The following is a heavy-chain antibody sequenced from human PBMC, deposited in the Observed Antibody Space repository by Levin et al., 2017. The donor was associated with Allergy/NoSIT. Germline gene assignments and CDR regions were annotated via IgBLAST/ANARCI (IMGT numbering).Heavy chain of an antibody. V-gene: IGHV3-11*06. J-gene: IGHJ4*02. CDR3: AREGFWTD. Sequence: GGFLRLSCAASGFRFSDYYMSWIRQVPGKGLEWVSYISVSGRETNYADSVKGRFTISRDNAMNSLSLQMNSLRVDDSAVYYCAREGFWTDWGQGTLVTVSS. CDR1: GFRFSDYY. CDR2: ISVSGRET. D-gene: IGHD3/OR15-3a*01.